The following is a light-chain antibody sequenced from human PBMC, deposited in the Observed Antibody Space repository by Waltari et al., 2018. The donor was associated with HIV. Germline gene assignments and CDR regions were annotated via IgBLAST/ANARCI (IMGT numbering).Light chain of an antibody. CDR1: SSNIGAGYD. V-gene: IGLV1-40*01. Sequence: QSVLTQPPSVSGAPGQRVIISCTGSSSNIGAGYDVHWYQRLPGKAPKPLIWVNINRPSGVPDRFSGSKSGTSASLAITGLQAEDEAEYYCQSYDTSLSAVVFGGGTQLTVL. CDR2: VNI. J-gene: IGLJ2*01. CDR3: QSYDTSLSAVV.